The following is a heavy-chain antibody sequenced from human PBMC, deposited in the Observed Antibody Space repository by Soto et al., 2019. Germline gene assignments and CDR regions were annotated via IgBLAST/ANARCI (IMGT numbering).Heavy chain of an antibody. CDR1: GGSISSYY. Sequence: SETLSLTCTVSGGSISSYYWSWIRQPPGKGLEWIGYIYYSGSTNYNPSLKSRVTISVDTSKNQFSLKLSSVTAADTAVYYCAGGTVAARFWFNPWGQGTLVTVSS. J-gene: IGHJ5*02. CDR3: AGGTVAARFWFNP. CDR2: IYYSGST. D-gene: IGHD6-6*01. V-gene: IGHV4-59*01.